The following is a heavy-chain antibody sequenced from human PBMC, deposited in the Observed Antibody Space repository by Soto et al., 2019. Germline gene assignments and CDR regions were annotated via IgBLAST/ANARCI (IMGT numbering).Heavy chain of an antibody. CDR2: ISYDGSNK. CDR3: AKGATYYYDSSGYYYGSQYFQH. J-gene: IGHJ1*01. V-gene: IGHV3-30*18. Sequence: QVQLVESGGGVVQPGRSLRLSCAASGFTFSSYGMHWVRQAPGKGLEWVAVISYDGSNKYYADSVKGRFTISRDNSKNTLYLQMNSRRAEDTAVYYCAKGATYYYDSSGYYYGSQYFQHWGQGTLVTVSS. CDR1: GFTFSSYG. D-gene: IGHD3-22*01.